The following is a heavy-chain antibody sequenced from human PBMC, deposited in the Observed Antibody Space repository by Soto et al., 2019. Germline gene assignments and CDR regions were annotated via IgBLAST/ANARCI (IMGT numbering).Heavy chain of an antibody. CDR1: GGSISSGDYY. V-gene: IGHV4-30-4*01. J-gene: IGHJ4*02. D-gene: IGHD5-18*01. CDR3: ARDRAGYSYGYYFDY. Sequence: PSETLSLTCTVSGGSISSGDYYWSWIRQPPGKGLEWIGYIYYSGSTYYNPSLKSRVTISVDTSKNQFSLKLSSVTAADTAVYYCARDRAGYSYGYYFDYWGQGTLVTVSS. CDR2: IYYSGST.